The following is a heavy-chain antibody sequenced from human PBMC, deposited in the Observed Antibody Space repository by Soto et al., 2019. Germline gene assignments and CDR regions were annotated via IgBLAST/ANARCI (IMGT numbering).Heavy chain of an antibody. Sequence: GGSLRLSCAASGFTFSSYSMNWVRQAPGKGLEWVAVISYDGSNKYYADSVKGRFTISRDNSKNTLYLQMNSLRAEDTAVYYCAKVLNRGSDILTGYYPDYWGQGTLVTVSS. CDR1: GFTFSSYS. J-gene: IGHJ4*02. V-gene: IGHV3-30*18. CDR2: ISYDGSNK. CDR3: AKVLNRGSDILTGYYPDY. D-gene: IGHD3-9*01.